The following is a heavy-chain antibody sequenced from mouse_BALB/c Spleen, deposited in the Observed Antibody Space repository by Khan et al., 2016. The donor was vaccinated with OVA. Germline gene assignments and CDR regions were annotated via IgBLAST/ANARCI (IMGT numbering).Heavy chain of an antibody. V-gene: IGHV1-5*01. CDR1: GYSFTSYW. CDR3: TRSYDSYYFDY. D-gene: IGHD2-4*01. Sequence: EVQLQQSGTVLARPGASMKMSCKASGYSFTSYWMHWVKQRPGQGLEWIGTIYPGISDTRYNQKFKVKAKLTAVTSASTAYLELSSLTNADSAVYFCTRSYDSYYFDYWGQGATLTVSS. J-gene: IGHJ2*01. CDR2: IYPGISDT.